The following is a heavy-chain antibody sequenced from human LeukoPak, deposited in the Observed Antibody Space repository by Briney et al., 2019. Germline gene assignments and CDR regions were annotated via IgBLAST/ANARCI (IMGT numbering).Heavy chain of an antibody. J-gene: IGHJ4*02. Sequence: ASVKVSCKASGYAFTDYYIHWVRQAPGQGLEWIGRINPDSGGTNSAQKFQGRVTMTRDTSISTAYIELSSLRSDDTAVYYCARAKEQTIAARYFDYWGQGTLVTVSS. D-gene: IGHD6-6*01. CDR1: GYAFTDYY. V-gene: IGHV1-2*06. CDR2: INPDSGGT. CDR3: ARAKEQTIAARYFDY.